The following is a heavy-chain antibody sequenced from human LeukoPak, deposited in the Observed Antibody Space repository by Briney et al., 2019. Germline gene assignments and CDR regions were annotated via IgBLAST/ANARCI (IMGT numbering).Heavy chain of an antibody. CDR2: IFYSGST. CDR3: ARLGNNSGWYY. D-gene: IGHD6-19*01. CDR1: GGSISGYY. Sequence: PSETLTLTCTVSGGSISGYYWSWIRQPPGKGLEWIGYIFYSGSTNYNPSLKSRVTISVDTSKNQFSLKLTSVTAADTAVYYCARLGNNSGWYYWGQGILVTVSS. V-gene: IGHV4-59*08. J-gene: IGHJ4*02.